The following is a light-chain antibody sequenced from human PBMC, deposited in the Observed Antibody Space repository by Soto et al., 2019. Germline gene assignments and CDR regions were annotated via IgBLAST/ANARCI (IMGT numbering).Light chain of an antibody. CDR1: SSDVGGYNY. J-gene: IGLJ2*01. CDR3: SSYTSSSIL. CDR2: DVS. Sequence: QSALTQPASVSGSPGQSITISCTGTSSDVGGYNYVSWYQQHPGKAPKLMIYDVSNRPSGVSNRFSGSNSGNTASLTISGLQSEDEADYYCSSYTSSSILFGGGTQLTVL. V-gene: IGLV2-14*01.